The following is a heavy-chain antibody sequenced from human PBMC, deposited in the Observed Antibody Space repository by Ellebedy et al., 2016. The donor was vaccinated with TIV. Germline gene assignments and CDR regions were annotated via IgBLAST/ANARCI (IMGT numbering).Heavy chain of an antibody. V-gene: IGHV3-33*08. Sequence: GESLKISCAASGFTFSSYSVNWVRQAPGKGLEWVAVIWYDGSNKYYADSVKGRFTISRDNSKNTLYLQMNSLRAEDTAVYYCARDMMSRAYDSSGYLDYWGQGTLVTVSS. CDR1: GFTFSSYS. J-gene: IGHJ4*02. CDR3: ARDMMSRAYDSSGYLDY. CDR2: IWYDGSNK. D-gene: IGHD3-22*01.